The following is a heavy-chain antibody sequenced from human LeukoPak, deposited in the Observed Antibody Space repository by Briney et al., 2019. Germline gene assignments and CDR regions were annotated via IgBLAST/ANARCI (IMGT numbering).Heavy chain of an antibody. CDR1: GGSISSYY. V-gene: IGHV4-59*01. D-gene: IGHD4-17*01. CDR2: IYYSGST. J-gene: IGHJ6*04. CDR3: ARDTTVTTQGLDV. Sequence: SETLSLTCTVSGGSISSYYWSWIRQPPGKGLEWIGYIYYSGSTNYNPSLKSRVTISVDTSKNQFSLKLSSVTAADTAVYYCARDTTVTTQGLDVWGKGTTVTVSS.